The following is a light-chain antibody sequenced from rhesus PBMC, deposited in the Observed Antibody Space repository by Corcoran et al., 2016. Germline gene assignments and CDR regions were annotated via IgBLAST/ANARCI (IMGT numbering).Light chain of an antibody. J-gene: IGKJ4*01. CDR3: QQYGNWLT. CDR1: QSVRSN. V-gene: IGKV3-42*03. Sequence: EIVLTQSPASLSLSPGERATLSCRASQSVRSNLAWYQQKPGQVPRLLIYDASSRATGIPDRFSGSGSGTEFTITISSLEPEDFAVYDCQQYGNWLTFGGGTKVELK. CDR2: DAS.